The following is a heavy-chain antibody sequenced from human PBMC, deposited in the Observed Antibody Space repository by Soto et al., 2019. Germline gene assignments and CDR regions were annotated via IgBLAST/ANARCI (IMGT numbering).Heavy chain of an antibody. CDR2: IYPGDSDT. CDR3: ARLVCVRRVDLLVHYFDY. Sequence: GESLKISCKGSGYSFTSYWIGWVRQMPGKGLEWMGIIYPGDSDTRYSPSCQGQVTISADKSISTAYLQWSSLKASDTAMYYCARLVCVRRVDLLVHYFDYWGQGTLVTVSS. V-gene: IGHV5-51*01. J-gene: IGHJ4*02. D-gene: IGHD3-10*01. CDR1: GYSFTSYW.